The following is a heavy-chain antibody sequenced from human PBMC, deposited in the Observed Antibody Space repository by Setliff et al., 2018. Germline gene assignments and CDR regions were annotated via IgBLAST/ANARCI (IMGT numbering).Heavy chain of an antibody. Sequence: PSETLSLTCAVSGGSISSSYWWSWVRQSPGKGLEWIGEIYHSGSTNYNPSLKSRVTISVDKSKNQFSLKLSSVTAADTAVYYCARWDYKSGNFYADYWGQGTLVTVSS. D-gene: IGHD3-10*01. CDR2: IYHSGST. J-gene: IGHJ4*02. CDR1: GGSISSSYW. CDR3: ARWDYKSGNFYADY. V-gene: IGHV4-4*02.